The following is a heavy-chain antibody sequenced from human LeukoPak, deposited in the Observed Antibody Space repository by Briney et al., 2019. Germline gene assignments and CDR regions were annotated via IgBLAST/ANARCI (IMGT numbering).Heavy chain of an antibody. CDR3: ARHRYSNYAYYFDY. J-gene: IGHJ4*02. D-gene: IGHD4-11*01. CDR1: GGSINSYY. CDR2: IYTSGST. Sequence: SETLSLTCTVSGGSINSYYWSWIRQPAGKGLEWIGRIYTSGSTNYNPSLKSRVTMSVDTSKNQFSLKLSSVTAADTAVYYCARHRYSNYAYYFDYWGQGTLVTVSS. V-gene: IGHV4-4*07.